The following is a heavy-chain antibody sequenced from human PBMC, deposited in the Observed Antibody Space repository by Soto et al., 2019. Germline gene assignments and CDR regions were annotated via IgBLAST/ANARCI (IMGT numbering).Heavy chain of an antibody. V-gene: IGHV3-9*01. Sequence: QAGGSLRLSCAASGFTFDDYAMHWVRQAPGKGLEWVSGISWNSGSIGYADSVKGRFTISRDNAKNSLYLQMNSLRAEDTALYYCAKVGGYSKGFEYYYYGMDVWGQGTTVTVSS. CDR1: GFTFDDYA. D-gene: IGHD3-9*01. CDR3: AKVGGYSKGFEYYYYGMDV. J-gene: IGHJ6*02. CDR2: ISWNSGSI.